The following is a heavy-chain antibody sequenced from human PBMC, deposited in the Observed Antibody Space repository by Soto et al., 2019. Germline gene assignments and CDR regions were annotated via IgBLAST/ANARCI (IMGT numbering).Heavy chain of an antibody. CDR3: ARDRVEAALGTFDQ. V-gene: IGHV1-18*01. CDR2: ISTYNGKT. CDR1: GYTFSTYP. J-gene: IGHJ4*02. D-gene: IGHD6-13*01. Sequence: GASVKVSCKTSGYTFSTYPISWVRQAPGRGLEWVGWISTYNGKTNYGRKFQGRVTITTDTSASTAYMNLRNLRSDDTAIYYCARDRVEAALGTFDQWGQGTLVTVSS.